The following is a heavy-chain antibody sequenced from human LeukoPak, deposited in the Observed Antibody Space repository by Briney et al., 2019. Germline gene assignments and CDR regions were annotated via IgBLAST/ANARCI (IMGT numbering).Heavy chain of an antibody. CDR2: IYHSGST. Sequence: SETLSLTCAVSGYSISSGYYWGWIRQPPGKGLEWIGSIYHSGSTYYNPSLKSRVTISVDTSKNQFSLKLSSVTAADTAVYYCARHRVGSGDTYYDFWSGYSGFDPWGQGTLVTVSP. D-gene: IGHD3-3*01. CDR1: GYSISSGYY. J-gene: IGHJ5*02. CDR3: ARHRVGSGDTYYDFWSGYSGFDP. V-gene: IGHV4-38-2*01.